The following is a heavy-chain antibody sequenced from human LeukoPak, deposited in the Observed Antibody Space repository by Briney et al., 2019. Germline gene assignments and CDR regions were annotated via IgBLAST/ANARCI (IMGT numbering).Heavy chain of an antibody. V-gene: IGHV4-4*02. D-gene: IGHD3-10*01. CDR3: ARHELGGSDWFDP. CDR2: IYHSGST. CDR1: GGSISSSNW. J-gene: IGHJ5*02. Sequence: SGTLSLTCAVSGGSISSSNWWSWVRQPPGKGLEWIGEIYHSGSTNYNPSPKSRVTISVDKSKNQFSLKLSSVTAADTAVYYCARHELGGSDWFDPWGQGTLVTVSS.